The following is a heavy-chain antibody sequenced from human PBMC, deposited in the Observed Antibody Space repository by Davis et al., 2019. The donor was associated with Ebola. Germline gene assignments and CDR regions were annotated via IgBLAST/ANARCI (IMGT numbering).Heavy chain of an antibody. V-gene: IGHV3-7*01. CDR2: IKQDGSEK. Sequence: PGGSLRLSCAASGFTFSSYWMSWVRQAPGKGLEWVANIKQDGSEKYYVDSVKGRFTISRDNAKNSLYLQMNSLRGEDTAVYYCARGWQESSSWYISSYFDLWGRGTLVTVSS. D-gene: IGHD6-13*01. CDR3: ARGWQESSSWYISSYFDL. J-gene: IGHJ2*01. CDR1: GFTFSSYW.